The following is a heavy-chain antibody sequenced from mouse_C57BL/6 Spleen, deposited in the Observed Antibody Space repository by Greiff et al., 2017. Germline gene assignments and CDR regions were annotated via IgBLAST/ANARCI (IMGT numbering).Heavy chain of an antibody. D-gene: IGHD4-1*01. Sequence: VQLQQPGAELVMPGASVKLSCKASGYTFTSYWMHWVKQRPGQGLEWIGEIDPSDSYTNYNQKFKGKSTLTVDKYSITAYMQLRSLTSEDSAVYYCASAGTGGYAYWGQGTLVTVSA. J-gene: IGHJ3*01. V-gene: IGHV1-69*01. CDR1: GYTFTSYW. CDR3: ASAGTGGYAY. CDR2: IDPSDSYT.